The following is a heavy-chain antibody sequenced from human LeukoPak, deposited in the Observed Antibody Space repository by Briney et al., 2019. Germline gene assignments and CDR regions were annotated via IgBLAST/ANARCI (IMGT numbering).Heavy chain of an antibody. Sequence: GGSLRLSCAASGFTFSSYAMSWVRQAPGKGLEWVSAISGSGGSTYYADSVKGRFTISRDNSKNTLYLQMNSLRAEDTAVYYCAKDGSGYYDFWSGYYPLDCFDYWGQGTLVTVSS. CDR2: ISGSGGST. CDR1: GFTFSSYA. J-gene: IGHJ4*02. D-gene: IGHD3-3*01. V-gene: IGHV3-23*01. CDR3: AKDGSGYYDFWSGYYPLDCFDY.